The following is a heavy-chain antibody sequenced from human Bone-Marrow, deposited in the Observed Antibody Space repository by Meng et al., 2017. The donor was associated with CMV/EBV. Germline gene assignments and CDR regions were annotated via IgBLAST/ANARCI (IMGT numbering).Heavy chain of an antibody. CDR1: GGSFSGYY. Sequence: SETLSLTCAVYGGSFSGYYWSWIRQPPGKGLEWIGEINHSGSTNYNPSLKSRVTISVDTSKNQFSLKLSSVTAADTAVYYCARGLPKRYSGYDIVWFDPWGQGTLVTVSS. J-gene: IGHJ5*02. CDR2: INHSGST. V-gene: IGHV4-34*01. D-gene: IGHD5-12*01. CDR3: ARGLPKRYSGYDIVWFDP.